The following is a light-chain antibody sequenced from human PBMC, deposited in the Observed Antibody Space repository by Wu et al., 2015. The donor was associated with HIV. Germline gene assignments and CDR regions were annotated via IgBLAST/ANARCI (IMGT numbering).Light chain of an antibody. J-gene: IGKJ3*01. CDR3: QQYGSSPLT. CDR2: GAS. CDR1: QNIDSSF. V-gene: IGKV3-20*01. Sequence: EIVLTQSPGTLSLSAGERATLSCRASQNIDSSFLAWYQQKPGQAPRLLIYGASSRATGIPDRFSGSGSGTDFTLTISGLEPVDFAVYYCQQYGSSPLTFGPGTKVDIK.